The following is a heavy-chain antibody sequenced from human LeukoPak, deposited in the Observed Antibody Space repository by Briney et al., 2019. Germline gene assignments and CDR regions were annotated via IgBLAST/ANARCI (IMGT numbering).Heavy chain of an antibody. Sequence: GGSLRLSCAASGFTFSSYSMNWVRQAPGKGLEWVSAISGSGGSTYYADSVKGRFTISRDNSKNTLYLQMNSLRAEDTAVYYCAKDLVTMIVVVITDWGQGTLVTVSS. CDR3: AKDLVTMIVVVITD. CDR2: ISGSGGST. J-gene: IGHJ4*02. D-gene: IGHD3-22*01. V-gene: IGHV3-23*01. CDR1: GFTFSSYS.